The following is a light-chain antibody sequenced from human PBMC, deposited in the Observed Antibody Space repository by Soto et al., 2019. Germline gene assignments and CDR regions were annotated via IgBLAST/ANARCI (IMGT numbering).Light chain of an antibody. Sequence: QPVLTQPPSVSGAPGQSVTISCTGSNSNIGAGYGVQWYQQVPGTAPKLLISGNTNRPSGVPDRFSGSKSGTSASLAITGLQAEDEADYFCQSYDTSLSGSGIFGGGTKLTVL. CDR2: GNT. CDR3: QSYDTSLSGSGI. J-gene: IGLJ2*01. V-gene: IGLV1-40*01. CDR1: NSNIGAGYG.